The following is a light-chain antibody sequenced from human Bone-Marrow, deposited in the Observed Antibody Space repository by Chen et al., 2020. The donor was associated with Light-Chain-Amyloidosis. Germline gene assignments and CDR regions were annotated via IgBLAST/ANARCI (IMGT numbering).Light chain of an antibody. V-gene: IGLV6-57*01. Sequence: FMLTHPHSASESPGQTVTISRTCSSGSIATNYVQWYQQRPGSSPTTVIYEDDQRPSGVPDRFSGSIDRSSNSASLTISGLKTEDEADYYCQSYQGSSQGVFGGGTKLTVL. CDR2: EDD. CDR3: QSYQGSSQGV. CDR1: SGSIATNY. J-gene: IGLJ3*02.